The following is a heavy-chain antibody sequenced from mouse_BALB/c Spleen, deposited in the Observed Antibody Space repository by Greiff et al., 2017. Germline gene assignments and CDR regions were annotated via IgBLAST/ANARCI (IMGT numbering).Heavy chain of an antibody. CDR2: IWAGGST. Sequence: QVQLQQSGPGLVAPSQSLSITCTVSGFSLTSYGVHWVRQPPGKGLEWLGVIWAGGSTNYNSALMSRLSISKDNSKSQVFLKMNSLQTDDTAMYYCAREGYYRYPGAYWGQGTLVTVSA. J-gene: IGHJ3*01. D-gene: IGHD2-14*01. V-gene: IGHV2-9*02. CDR1: GFSLTSYG. CDR3: AREGYYRYPGAY.